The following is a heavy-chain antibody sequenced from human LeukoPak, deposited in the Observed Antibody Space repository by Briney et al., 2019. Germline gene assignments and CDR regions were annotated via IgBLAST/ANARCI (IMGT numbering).Heavy chain of an antibody. V-gene: IGHV4-34*01. CDR3: ARGRQDVTMIVVVMTAVSYYLDV. J-gene: IGHJ6*03. CDR2: MNPRGST. Sequence: PSQTLSLTCAVYSGSFSGYYWTWISQTPEKGREWNGEMNPRGSTNYNPSLTSRVTISVDTSKNQFALELSSVTAADTAVYYCARGRQDVTMIVVVMTAVSYYLDVWGKGTTVTVS. CDR1: SGSFSGYY. D-gene: IGHD3-22*01.